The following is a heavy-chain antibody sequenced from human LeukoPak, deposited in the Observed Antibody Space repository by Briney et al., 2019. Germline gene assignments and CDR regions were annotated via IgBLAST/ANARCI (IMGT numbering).Heavy chain of an antibody. Sequence: GGSLRLSCAASGFTFSTYWMTWVRQAPGKGLEWVANIKYDGSEKYYADSVKGRCTISRDNTKNSLDLQMNSLRAEDTAVYYCARDPCHGALDYWGQGALVTVSS. V-gene: IGHV3-7*03. CDR2: IKYDGSEK. CDR1: GFTFSTYW. CDR3: ARDPCHGALDY. D-gene: IGHD2-2*01. J-gene: IGHJ4*02.